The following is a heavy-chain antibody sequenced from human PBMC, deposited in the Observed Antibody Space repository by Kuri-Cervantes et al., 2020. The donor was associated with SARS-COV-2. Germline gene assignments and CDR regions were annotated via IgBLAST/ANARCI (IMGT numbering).Heavy chain of an antibody. J-gene: IGHJ6*02. CDR3: ARSKGSGWFGFDPSMDV. V-gene: IGHV4-59*01. CDR1: GGSISSYY. D-gene: IGHD6-19*01. CDR2: IYYSGST. Sequence: SETLSLTCTVSGGSISSYYWSWIRQPPGKGPEWIGYIYYSGSTNYNPSLKSRVTISVDTSKNQFSLKLSSVTAADTAVYYCARSKGSGWFGFDPSMDVWGQGTTVTVSS.